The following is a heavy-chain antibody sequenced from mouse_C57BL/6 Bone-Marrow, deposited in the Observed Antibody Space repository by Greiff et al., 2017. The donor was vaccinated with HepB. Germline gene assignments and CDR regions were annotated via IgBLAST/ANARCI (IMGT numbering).Heavy chain of an antibody. CDR2: IYPGDGDT. V-gene: IGHV1-82*01. D-gene: IGHD1-1*01. CDR1: GYAFSSSW. J-gene: IGHJ2*01. Sequence: QVTLKESGPELVKPGASVKISCKASGYAFSSSWMNWVKQRPGKGLEWIGRIYPGDGDTNYNGKFKGKATLTADKSSSTAYMQLSSLTSEDSAVYFCARERGDYYGSSSAYWGQGTTLTVSS. CDR3: ARERGDYYGSSSAY.